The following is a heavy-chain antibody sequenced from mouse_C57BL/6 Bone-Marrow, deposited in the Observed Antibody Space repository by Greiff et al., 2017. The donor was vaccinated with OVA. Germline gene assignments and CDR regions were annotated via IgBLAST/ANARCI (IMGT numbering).Heavy chain of an antibody. V-gene: IGHV1-69*01. CDR1: GYTFTSYW. Sequence: VQLQQPGAELVMPGASVKLSCKASGYTFTSYWMHWVKQRPGQGLEWIGEIDPSDSYTNYNQKFKGKSTLTVDKSSGTAYMQLSSLTSEDSAVYYCAREKGDYWGQGTSVTVSS. J-gene: IGHJ4*01. CDR3: AREKGDY. CDR2: IDPSDSYT.